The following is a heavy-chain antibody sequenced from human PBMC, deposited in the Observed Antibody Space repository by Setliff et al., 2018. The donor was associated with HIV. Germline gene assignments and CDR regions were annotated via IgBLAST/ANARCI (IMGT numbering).Heavy chain of an antibody. J-gene: IGHJ4*02. CDR2: INPNSGGT. Sequence: ASVKVSCKASGYTFTAYYIHWVRQAPGQGLEWVGRINPNSGGTNYAQRFQGRVTMTLETSISTAYMELTSLRSDDTAVYYCATGLGYCSAGSCHGWGRGTLVTVSS. CDR1: GYTFTAYY. D-gene: IGHD2-15*01. V-gene: IGHV1-2*06. CDR3: ATGLGYCSAGSCHG.